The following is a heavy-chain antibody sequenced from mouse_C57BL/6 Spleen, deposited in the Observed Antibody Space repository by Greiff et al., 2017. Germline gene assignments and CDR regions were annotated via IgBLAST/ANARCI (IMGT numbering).Heavy chain of an antibody. J-gene: IGHJ2*01. CDR1: GYTFTSYW. Sequence: VQLQQPGAELVRPGSSVKLSCKASGYTFTSYWMDWVKQRPGQGLEWIGNIYPSDSETHYNQKFKDKATLTVDKSSSTAYMQLSSLTSEDSAVYYCARDYYGKGLDYWGQGTTLTVSS. CDR3: ARDYYGKGLDY. D-gene: IGHD2-1*01. CDR2: IYPSDSET. V-gene: IGHV1-61*01.